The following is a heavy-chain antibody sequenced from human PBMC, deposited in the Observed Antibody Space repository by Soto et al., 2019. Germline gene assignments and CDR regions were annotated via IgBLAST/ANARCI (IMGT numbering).Heavy chain of an antibody. CDR1: VGSISSGEYS. CDR3: ARGQVVAAQH. V-gene: IGHV4-30-2*01. J-gene: IGHJ4*02. CDR2: IYHSGST. Sequence: LQLQESGSGLVKPSQTLSLTCAVSVGSISSGEYSWSWIRKPPGKGLEWIGYIYHSGSTYYNPSLKSRVTISVDRSKNQFSLKLSSVTAADTAVYYCARGQVVAAQHWGQGTLVTVSS. D-gene: IGHD2-15*01.